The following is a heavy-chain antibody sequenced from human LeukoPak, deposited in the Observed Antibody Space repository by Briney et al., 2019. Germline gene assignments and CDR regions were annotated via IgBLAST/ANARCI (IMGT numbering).Heavy chain of an antibody. D-gene: IGHD2/OR15-2a*01. J-gene: IGHJ4*02. V-gene: IGHV4-39*01. Sequence: SETLSLTCTVSGGSISSRSHYWGWIRQPPGKGLEWIGSIYYSGSTYYNASLKSRVTMSVDTPKNQFSLKRTSVTAADTAVYYCARIYGTTHVDYWGQGTLVTVSS. CDR1: GGSISSRSHY. CDR2: IYYSGST. CDR3: ARIYGTTHVDY.